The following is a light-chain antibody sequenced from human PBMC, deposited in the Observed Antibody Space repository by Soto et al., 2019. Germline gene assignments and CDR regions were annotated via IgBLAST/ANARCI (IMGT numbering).Light chain of an antibody. CDR2: GNN. J-gene: IGLJ2*01. V-gene: IGLV1-40*01. CDR3: QSYDSSLSVV. CDR1: SSNIGAGYG. Sequence: QSALTQAPSVSGAPGQRVTISCTGSSSNIGAGYGVHWYQQLPGTAPKLLIHGNNNRPSGVPDRFSGSKSGTSASLAITGLQAEDEADYYCQSYDSSLSVVFGGGTKVTVL.